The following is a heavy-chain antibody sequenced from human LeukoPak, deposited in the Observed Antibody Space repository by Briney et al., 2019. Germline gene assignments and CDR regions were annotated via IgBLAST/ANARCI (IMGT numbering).Heavy chain of an antibody. V-gene: IGHV4-59*01. CDR3: ARRADYYDSSGYNWFDP. J-gene: IGHJ5*02. CDR2: IYYSGST. Sequence: SETLSLTCTVSGGSISSYYWSWIRQPPGKGLEWIGYIYYSGSTNYNPSLKSRVTISVDTSKNRFSLKLSSVTAADTAVYYCARRADYYDSSGYNWFDPWGQGTLVTVSS. D-gene: IGHD3-22*01. CDR1: GGSISSYY.